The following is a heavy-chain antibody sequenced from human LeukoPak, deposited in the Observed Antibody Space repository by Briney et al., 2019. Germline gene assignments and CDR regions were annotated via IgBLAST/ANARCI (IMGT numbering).Heavy chain of an antibody. CDR1: GFTFSSYD. J-gene: IGHJ4*02. V-gene: IGHV3-48*04. D-gene: IGHD3-3*01. CDR2: ISRSGSII. Sequence: PGGSLRLSCAASGFTFSSYDMSWVRQAPGKGLEWVSYISRSGSIIKYADSVKGRFTISRDNAKNSLYLQMNSLRAEDTAVYYCATSHSIFSHTPYFDYWGQGTLVTVSS. CDR3: ATSHSIFSHTPYFDY.